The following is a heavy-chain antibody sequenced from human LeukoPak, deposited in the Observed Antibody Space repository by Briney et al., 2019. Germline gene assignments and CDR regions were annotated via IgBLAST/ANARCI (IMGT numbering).Heavy chain of an antibody. CDR3: ARDTWELLRNDAFDI. J-gene: IGHJ3*02. D-gene: IGHD1-26*01. CDR2: ISSSSSYI. Sequence: GGSLRLSCAPSGFTFSSYSMNWARHAPGKGLEWVSSISSSSSYIYYADSVKGRFTISRDNAKNSLYLQMNSLRAEDTAVYYCARDTWELLRNDAFDIWGQGTMVTVSS. CDR1: GFTFSSYS. V-gene: IGHV3-21*01.